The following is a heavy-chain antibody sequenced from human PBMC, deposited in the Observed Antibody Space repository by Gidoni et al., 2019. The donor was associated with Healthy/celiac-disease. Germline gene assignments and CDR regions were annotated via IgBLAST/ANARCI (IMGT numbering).Heavy chain of an antibody. CDR3: ARFSGIAVATTKYYFDY. V-gene: IGHV4-34*01. CDR1: GASFSDSY. Sequence: QVQLQQWGAGLLKPSETLSITCAGYGASFSDSYWNWIRQPPGKGLEWIGEINHSGNTNYNPSLKSRVSISVDTSKNQFSLKLSSVTAADTAVYYCARFSGIAVATTKYYFDYWGQGTLVTVSS. D-gene: IGHD6-19*01. CDR2: INHSGNT. J-gene: IGHJ4*02.